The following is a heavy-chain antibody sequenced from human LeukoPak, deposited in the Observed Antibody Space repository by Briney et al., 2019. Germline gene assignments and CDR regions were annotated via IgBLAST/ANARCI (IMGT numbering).Heavy chain of an antibody. D-gene: IGHD6-6*01. CDR2: INHSGST. Sequence: SETLSLTCSVYGGSFSGYFWSWIRQPPGKGREWIGEINHSGSTNYNPSLKSRVTISVDTSKNQFSLKLSSVTAADTAVYYCARGPMAARPIDYWGQGTLVTVSS. CDR1: GGSFSGYF. CDR3: ARGPMAARPIDY. V-gene: IGHV4-34*01. J-gene: IGHJ4*02.